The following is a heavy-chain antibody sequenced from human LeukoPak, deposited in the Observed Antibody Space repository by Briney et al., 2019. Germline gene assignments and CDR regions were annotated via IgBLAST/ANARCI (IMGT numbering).Heavy chain of an antibody. V-gene: IGHV3-21*01. J-gene: IGHJ4*02. Sequence: PGGSLRLSCAASGCTFSSYSMNWVRQAPGKGLEWVSSISSSSSYIYYADSVKGRFTISRDNAKNSLYLQMNSLRAEDTAVYYCARDETYYDFWSGYYGHWGQGTLVTVSS. D-gene: IGHD3-3*01. CDR2: ISSSSSYI. CDR1: GCTFSSYS. CDR3: ARDETYYDFWSGYYGH.